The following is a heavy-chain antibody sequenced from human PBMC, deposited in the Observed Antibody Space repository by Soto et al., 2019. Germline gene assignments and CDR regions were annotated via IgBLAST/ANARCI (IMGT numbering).Heavy chain of an antibody. CDR1: GYTFTGYY. Sequence: ASVKVSCKASGYTFTGYYMHWVRQAPGQGLEWMGWINPNSGGTNYAQKFQGRVTMTRDTSISTAYMELSRLRSDDTAVYYCARAYYDILIGAPYYLHYWVPVTMVTVSS. CDR3: ARAYYDILIGAPYYLHY. CDR2: INPNSGGT. V-gene: IGHV1-2*02. D-gene: IGHD3-9*01. J-gene: IGHJ4*02.